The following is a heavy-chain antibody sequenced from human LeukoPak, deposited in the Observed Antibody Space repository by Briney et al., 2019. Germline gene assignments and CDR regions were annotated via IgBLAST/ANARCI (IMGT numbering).Heavy chain of an antibody. D-gene: IGHD6-6*01. V-gene: IGHV3-23*01. J-gene: IGHJ4*02. CDR2: ITGSGGST. CDR1: GFTFSSYG. Sequence: GGSLRLSCAASGFTFSSYGMSWVRQAPGKGLEWVSAITGSGGSTYYADSVKGRFTISRDNSKNTLYLQMNSLRAEDTAVYYCASVRQTSYFDYWGQGTLVTVSS. CDR3: ASVRQTSYFDY.